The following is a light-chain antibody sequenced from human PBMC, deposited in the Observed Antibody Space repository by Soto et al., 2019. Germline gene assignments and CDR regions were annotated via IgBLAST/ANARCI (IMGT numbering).Light chain of an antibody. CDR3: QSHDTSLSAYV. Sequence: QSVLTQPPSVSGAPGQRVTISCTGSSSNIGAGFDVHWYQQLPGTAPKLLIYRNNNRPSGVPDRFSGSKSGSSASLAITGLRAEDEAEYYCQSHDTSLSAYVFGSGTKLTVL. CDR2: RNN. J-gene: IGLJ1*01. CDR1: SSNIGAGFD. V-gene: IGLV1-40*01.